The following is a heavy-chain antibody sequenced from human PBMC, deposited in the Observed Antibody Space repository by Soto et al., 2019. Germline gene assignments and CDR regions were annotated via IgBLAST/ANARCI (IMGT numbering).Heavy chain of an antibody. V-gene: IGHV4-61*01. CDR2: IYSSGFA. Sequence: PSETLSLTCTVSGDSVSSGSHSWSWIRQPPGKGLEWIGFIYSSGFANYNPSLKSRSTISLDTSKNRFSLKLSSVTAADTAVYYCARNESSYDYGMDVWGQGTKVTVPS. CDR1: GDSVSSGSHS. J-gene: IGHJ6*02. CDR3: ARNESSYDYGMDV.